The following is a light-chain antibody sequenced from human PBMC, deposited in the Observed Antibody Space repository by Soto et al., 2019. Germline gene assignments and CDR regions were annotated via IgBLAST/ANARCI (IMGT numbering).Light chain of an antibody. Sequence: EIVLTQSPGTLSLSPGERATLSCRASQRVSGNYLAWYQQKPGQAPRLLFYGASSRATDIPDSFSASGSGTDFTLTISRLEPEDVAVYYCQQYGSSFTFGQGTKLEI. CDR3: QQYGSSFT. CDR1: QRVSGNY. V-gene: IGKV3-20*01. J-gene: IGKJ2*01. CDR2: GAS.